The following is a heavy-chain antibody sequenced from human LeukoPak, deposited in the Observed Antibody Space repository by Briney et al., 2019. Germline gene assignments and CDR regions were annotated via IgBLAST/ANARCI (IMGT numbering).Heavy chain of an antibody. CDR2: INHSGST. Sequence: TASETLSLTCAVYGGSFSGYYWSWIRQPPGKGLEWIGEINHSGSTNYNPSLKSRVTISVDTSKNQFSLKLSSVTAADTAVYYCARGLYYYDSSGYYYAPYYFDYWGQGTLVTVSS. CDR1: GGSFSGYY. D-gene: IGHD3-22*01. CDR3: ARGLYYYDSSGYYYAPYYFDY. J-gene: IGHJ4*02. V-gene: IGHV4-34*01.